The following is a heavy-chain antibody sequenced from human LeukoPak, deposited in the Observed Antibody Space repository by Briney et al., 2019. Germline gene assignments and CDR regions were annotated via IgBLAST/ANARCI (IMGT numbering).Heavy chain of an antibody. Sequence: GASVKVSCKASGYTFTNFAFSWVRQAPGQGLEWMGWISAYNGNTNYAQKLQGRVTMTTDTSTSTAYMELRSLRSDDTAVYYCARTGPVVPAAPTGYWGQGTLVTVSS. V-gene: IGHV1-18*01. CDR3: ARTGPVVPAAPTGY. CDR2: ISAYNGNT. D-gene: IGHD2-2*01. CDR1: GYTFTNFA. J-gene: IGHJ4*02.